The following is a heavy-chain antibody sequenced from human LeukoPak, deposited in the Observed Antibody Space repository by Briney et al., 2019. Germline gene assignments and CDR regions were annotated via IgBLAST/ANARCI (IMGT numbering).Heavy chain of an antibody. J-gene: IGHJ4*02. CDR1: DDSITMYY. D-gene: IGHD3-10*01. CDR3: AQGFGEFY. CDR2: VDHTGST. V-gene: IGHV4-59*08. Sequence: SETLSLTCSVSDDSITMYYWTWIRQPPGKGLEWIGYVDHTGSTNFNPSLKSRVTISVDTSKNQFSLKLSSVTAADTAVYYCAQGFGEFYWGQGALVTVSS.